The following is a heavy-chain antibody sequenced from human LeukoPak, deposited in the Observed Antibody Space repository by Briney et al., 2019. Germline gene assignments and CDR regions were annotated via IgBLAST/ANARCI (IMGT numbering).Heavy chain of an antibody. V-gene: IGHV3-74*01. CDR2: INGDGSTT. CDR3: ARDDALGDNALDI. Sequence: GGSLRLSCAASGFTFSRYWMHWVRQAPGKGLVWVSRINGDGSTTSYADSVKGGFTISRDNSKNTLFLQMNSLRAEDTAVYYCARDDALGDNALDIWGQGTMVTVSS. J-gene: IGHJ3*02. D-gene: IGHD3-16*01. CDR1: GFTFSRYW.